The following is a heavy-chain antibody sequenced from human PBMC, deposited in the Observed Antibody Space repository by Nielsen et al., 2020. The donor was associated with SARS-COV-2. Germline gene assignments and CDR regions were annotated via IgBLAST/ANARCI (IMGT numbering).Heavy chain of an antibody. CDR1: GFTFSSYA. V-gene: IGHV3-23*03. Sequence: GGSLRLSCAASGFTFSSYAMSWVRQAPGKGLEWVSVIYSGGSSTYYADSVKGRFTISRDNSKNSLYLQMNSLRPEDTALYYCATYFTYWGQGTLVTVSS. J-gene: IGHJ4*02. CDR2: IYSGGSST. D-gene: IGHD2/OR15-2a*01. CDR3: ATYFTY.